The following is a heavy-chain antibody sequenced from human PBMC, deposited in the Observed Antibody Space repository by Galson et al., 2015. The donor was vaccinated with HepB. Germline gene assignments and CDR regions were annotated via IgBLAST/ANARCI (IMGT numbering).Heavy chain of an antibody. V-gene: IGHV5-51*03. CDR1: GYSFTSYW. D-gene: IGHD6-6*01. CDR3: ATPRKRMQRQLDAFDI. Sequence: QSGAEVKKPGESLKISRKASGYSFTSYWIGWVRQMPGKGLEWMGIIYPGDSDTRYSPSFQGRITFSADKSISTAYLQWSSLKASDTAMYYCATPRKRMQRQLDAFDIWGQGTMVTVSS. J-gene: IGHJ3*02. CDR2: IYPGDSDT.